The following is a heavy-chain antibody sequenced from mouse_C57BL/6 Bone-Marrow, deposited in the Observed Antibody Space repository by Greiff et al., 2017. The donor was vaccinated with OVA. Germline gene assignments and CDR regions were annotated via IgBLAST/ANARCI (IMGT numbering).Heavy chain of an antibody. V-gene: IGHV1-64*01. D-gene: IGHD1-1*01. J-gene: IGHJ3*01. CDR2: IHPNSGST. CDR1: GYTFTSYW. CDR3: HYYGSETY. Sequence: QVQLQQPGAELVKPGASVKLSCKASGYTFTSYWMHWVKQRPGQGLEWIGMIHPNSGSTNYNEKFKSRATLTVDKSSSTAYMQLSTLSSEDSAVYYCHYYGSETYWGQGTLVTVSA.